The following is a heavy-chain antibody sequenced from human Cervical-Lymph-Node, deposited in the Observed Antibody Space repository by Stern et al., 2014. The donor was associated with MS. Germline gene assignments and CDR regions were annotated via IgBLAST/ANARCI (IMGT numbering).Heavy chain of an antibody. CDR1: GYTFTSYW. CDR3: ARAVGALTRWFDL. D-gene: IGHD1-26*01. CDR2: IYPGDSET. Sequence: EVQLVQSGAEVKKPGESLKISCKGSGYTFTSYWVAWVRQMPGKGLECMGVIYPGDSETRYSPSFQGQVTISADKSISTAYLQWSSLEASDTAMYYCARAVGALTRWFDLWGRGTLVTVSS. J-gene: IGHJ2*01. V-gene: IGHV5-51*03.